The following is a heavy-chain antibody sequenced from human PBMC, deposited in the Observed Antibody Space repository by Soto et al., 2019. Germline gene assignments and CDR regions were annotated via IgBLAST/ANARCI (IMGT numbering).Heavy chain of an antibody. CDR1: GFTFSSYS. D-gene: IGHD3-16*01. CDR2: ISSSSSYR. Sequence: GGSLRLSCAASGFTFSSYSMNWVRQAPGKGLEWVPSISSSSSYRYYADSVKGRFTISRDNAKNSLYLQMNSLRAEDTAVYYCARDHGGAHDYWGQGTLVTVSS. CDR3: ARDHGGAHDY. V-gene: IGHV3-21*01. J-gene: IGHJ4*02.